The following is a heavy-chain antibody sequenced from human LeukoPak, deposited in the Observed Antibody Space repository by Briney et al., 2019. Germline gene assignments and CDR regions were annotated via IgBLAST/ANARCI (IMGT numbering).Heavy chain of an antibody. V-gene: IGHV1-18*01. J-gene: IGHJ4*02. D-gene: IGHD6-13*01. CDR3: ARGGGYSSSWYTLSYFDY. CDR2: ISAYNDNT. CDR1: GYTLTSYG. Sequence: ASVKVSCKASGYTLTSYGISWVRQAPGQGLEWMGWISAYNDNTNYAQKLQGRVTMTTDTSTSTAYMELRSLRSDDTAVYYCARGGGYSSSWYTLSYFDYWGQGTLVTVSS.